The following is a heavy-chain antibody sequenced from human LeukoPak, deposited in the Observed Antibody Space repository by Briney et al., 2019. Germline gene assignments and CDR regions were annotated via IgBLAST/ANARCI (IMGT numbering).Heavy chain of an antibody. CDR1: SGSFSGYY. Sequence: SETLFLTCAVYSGSFSGYYWSWIRQPPGKGLEWIGEINHSGSTNYNPSLKSRVTISVDTSKNQFSLKLSSVTAADTAVYYCARDSCSSTSCYGWFDPWGQGTLVTVSS. V-gene: IGHV4-34*01. J-gene: IGHJ5*02. D-gene: IGHD2-2*01. CDR3: ARDSCSSTSCYGWFDP. CDR2: INHSGST.